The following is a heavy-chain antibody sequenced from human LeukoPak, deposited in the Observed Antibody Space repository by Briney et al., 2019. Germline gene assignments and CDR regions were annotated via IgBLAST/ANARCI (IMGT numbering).Heavy chain of an antibody. Sequence: GGSLRLSCSASGFTFSTYWMSWVRQAPGKGLEWVANMKRDGSEIYYVDSVRGRFTISRDNARNSLYLQMNSLRAEDTAVYYCARVRGESPRWFDPWGQGTLVTVSS. D-gene: IGHD3-10*01. CDR3: ARVRGESPRWFDP. V-gene: IGHV3-7*01. J-gene: IGHJ5*02. CDR2: MKRDGSEI. CDR1: GFTFSTYW.